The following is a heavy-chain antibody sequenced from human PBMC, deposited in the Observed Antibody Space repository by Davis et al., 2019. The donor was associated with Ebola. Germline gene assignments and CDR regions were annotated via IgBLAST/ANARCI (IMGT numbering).Heavy chain of an antibody. V-gene: IGHV1-18*04. J-gene: IGHJ4*02. CDR1: GYTFTNYG. CDR2: VSPYNGNT. CDR3: LKDEDY. Sequence: ASVKVSCKTSGYTFTNYGISWVRQAPGQGLEWMGWVSPYNGNTKYAQKFQGRVTLTTDTSTSTAYMEIRSLRTDDTAVYFCLKDEDYWGQGTLVTVSS. D-gene: IGHD2-15*01.